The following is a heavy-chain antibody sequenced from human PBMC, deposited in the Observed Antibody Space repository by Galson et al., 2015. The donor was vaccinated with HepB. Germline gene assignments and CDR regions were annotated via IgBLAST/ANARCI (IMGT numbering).Heavy chain of an antibody. J-gene: IGHJ6*02. D-gene: IGHD3-3*01. CDR2: IDWDDDK. CDR1: GFSLSTSGMC. V-gene: IGHV2-70*01. CDR3: ARTTQFYDFWSGYYSGNYYYGMDV. Sequence: PALVNPTQTLTLTCTFSGFSLSTSGMCVSWIRQPPGKALEWLALIDWDDDKYYSTSPKTRLTISKGTSKNQVVLTMTNMDPVDTATYYCARTTQFYDFWSGYYSGNYYYGMDVWGQGTTVTVSS.